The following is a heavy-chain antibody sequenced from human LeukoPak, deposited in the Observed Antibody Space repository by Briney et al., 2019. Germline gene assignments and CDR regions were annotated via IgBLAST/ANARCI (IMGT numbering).Heavy chain of an antibody. D-gene: IGHD3-3*01. J-gene: IGHJ5*02. CDR2: IIPIFGTA. Sequence: SVKVSCKASGGTFSSYAISWVRQAPGQGLEWMGGIIPIFGTANYAQKFQGRVTITADKSTSTAYMELSSLRSEDTAVYYCARDKKGTYYDFSFDPWGQGTLVTVSS. CDR1: GGTFSSYA. V-gene: IGHV1-69*06. CDR3: ARDKKGTYYDFSFDP.